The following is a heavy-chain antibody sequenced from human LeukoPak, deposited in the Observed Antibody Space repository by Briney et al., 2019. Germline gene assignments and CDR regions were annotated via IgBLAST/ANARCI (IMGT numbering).Heavy chain of an antibody. J-gene: IGHJ3*02. V-gene: IGHV4-59*11. CDR1: GGSIISHY. CDR2: TYNGGST. CDR3: AREGGYYDSSGYFGCAFDI. Sequence: SQTLSLTCTVAGGSIISHYWSWIRQPPGKGLEWIGYTYNGGSTNYNPYLKSRVTVSVDTSKNHFSLKLSSVTAADTAVYYCAREGGYYDSSGYFGCAFDIWGQGTMVTVSS. D-gene: IGHD3-22*01.